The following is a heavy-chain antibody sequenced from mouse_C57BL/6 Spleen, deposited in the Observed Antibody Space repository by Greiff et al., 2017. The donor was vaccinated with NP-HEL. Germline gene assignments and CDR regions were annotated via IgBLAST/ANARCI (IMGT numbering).Heavy chain of an antibody. D-gene: IGHD2-14*01. CDR2: IYPGDGDT. V-gene: IGHV1-82*01. CDR3: AGGTNAMDY. J-gene: IGHJ4*01. Sequence: QVQLQQSGPELVKPGASVKISCKASGYAFSSSWMNWVKQRPGKGLEWIGRIYPGDGDTNYNGKFKGKATLTADKSSSTAYMQLSSLTSEDSAVYFCAGGTNAMDYWGQGTSVTVSS. CDR1: GYAFSSSW.